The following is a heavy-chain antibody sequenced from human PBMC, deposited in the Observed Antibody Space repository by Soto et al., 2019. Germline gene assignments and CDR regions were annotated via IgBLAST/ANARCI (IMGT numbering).Heavy chain of an antibody. J-gene: IGHJ4*01. CDR2: IQSDGSSP. V-gene: IGHV3-74*01. CDR3: ARGGDPDY. CDR1: GFTFNYYW. Sequence: EVQLVESGGGLVQPGGSLRLSCVASGFTFNYYWMHWVRQAPGKGLVWVSRIQSDGSSPDYVDSVKGRFTISRDNAKNTLYLQMNNLRAAFTAVYYFARGGDPDYWGHGTLVTVSS.